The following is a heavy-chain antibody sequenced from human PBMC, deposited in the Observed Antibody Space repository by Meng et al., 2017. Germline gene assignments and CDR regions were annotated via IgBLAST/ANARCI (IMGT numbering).Heavy chain of an antibody. Sequence: ELWGYGVGGAQPGRARSLSCAASGFAFSGYGMYWVRQAPGKGLEWVAVIWYDGSNNYYADSVKGRFTISRDNSKNTLYLQMNSLRAEDTAMYCCARVVYSSGWSFDYWGQGTLVTVSS. D-gene: IGHD6-19*01. CDR1: GFAFSGYG. CDR3: ARVVYSSGWSFDY. CDR2: IWYDGSNN. J-gene: IGHJ4*02. V-gene: IGHV3-33*08.